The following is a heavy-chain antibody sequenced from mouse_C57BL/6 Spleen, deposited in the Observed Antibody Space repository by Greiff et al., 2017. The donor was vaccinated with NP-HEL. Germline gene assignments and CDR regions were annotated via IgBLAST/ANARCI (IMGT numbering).Heavy chain of an antibody. CDR2: IDPSDSYT. CDR1: GYTFTSYW. D-gene: IGHD2-5*01. J-gene: IGHJ4*01. V-gene: IGHV1-69*01. Sequence: QVQLQQPGAELVMPGASVKLSCKASGYTFTSYWMHWVKQRPGQGLEWIGEIDPSDSYTNYNQKFKGKSTLTVDKSSSTAYMQLSSLTSEDSAVYYCARSYSNSLDAMDYWGQGTSVTVSS. CDR3: ARSYSNSLDAMDY.